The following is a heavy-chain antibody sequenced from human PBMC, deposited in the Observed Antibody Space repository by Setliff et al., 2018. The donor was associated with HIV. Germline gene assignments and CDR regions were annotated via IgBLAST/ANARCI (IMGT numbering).Heavy chain of an antibody. V-gene: IGHV3-21*06. J-gene: IGHJ4*02. CDR2: ITSSSHSYK. CDR3: AKDEGGSKRFDF. CDR1: GFAFSTFG. Sequence: GGSLRLSCAASGFAFSTFGMNWVRQAPGKGQEWVSSITSSSHSYKYYADSVKGRFTISRDNVKNSLYLEMNSLRTEDTAVYYCAKDEGGSKRFDFWGQGTLVTVSS. D-gene: IGHD1-26*01.